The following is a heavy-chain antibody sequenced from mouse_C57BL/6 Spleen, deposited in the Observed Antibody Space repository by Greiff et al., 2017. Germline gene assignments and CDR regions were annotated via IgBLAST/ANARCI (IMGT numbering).Heavy chain of an antibody. CDR3: ARGITTVVAHFDY. CDR1: GFSLSTFGMG. J-gene: IGHJ2*01. V-gene: IGHV8-8*01. CDR2: IWWDDDK. D-gene: IGHD1-1*01. Sequence: QVTLKECGPGILQPSQTLSLTCSFSGFSLSTFGMGVGWIRQPSGKGLEWLAHIWWDDDKYYNPALKSRLTISKDTSKNQVFLKIANVDTADTATYYCARGITTVVAHFDYWGQGTTLTVSS.